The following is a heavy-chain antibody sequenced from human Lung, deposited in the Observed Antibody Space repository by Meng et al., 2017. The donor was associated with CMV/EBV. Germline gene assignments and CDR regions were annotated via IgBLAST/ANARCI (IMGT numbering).Heavy chain of an antibody. CDR1: GYSFSTLG. V-gene: IGHV1-18*01. Sequence: QPQLVQSGAEVEKPXXSGKVSXKASGYSFSTLGISWVRQVPGQRLEWVGWSSTRYGQTRYAQNLQGRVILSTDTSTNTAYMTLRDLTFDDTAVYFCARESERFGELYDYWGQGTLVTVSS. D-gene: IGHD3-10*01. CDR2: SSTRYGQT. J-gene: IGHJ4*02. CDR3: ARESERFGELYDY.